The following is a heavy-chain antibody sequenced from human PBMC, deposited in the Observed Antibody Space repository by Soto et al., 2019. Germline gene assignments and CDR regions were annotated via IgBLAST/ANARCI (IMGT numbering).Heavy chain of an antibody. CDR3: SRDQQWLVPVPLNVDF. D-gene: IGHD6-19*01. J-gene: IGHJ4*02. V-gene: IGHV1-18*01. Sequence: QVQLVQSGAEVKKPGASVKVSCKASGYTFRDYGISWVRQAPGQGLEWMGWISAFNGNTNYTKKFQDRVTVTTDTSTNTAYMELRSLRSEDTAVYYCSRDQQWLVPVPLNVDFWGPGTPVIVS. CDR1: GYTFRDYG. CDR2: ISAFNGNT.